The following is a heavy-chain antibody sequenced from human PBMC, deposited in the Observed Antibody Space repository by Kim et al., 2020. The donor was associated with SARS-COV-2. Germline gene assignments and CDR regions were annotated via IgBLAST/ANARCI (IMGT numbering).Heavy chain of an antibody. J-gene: IGHJ4*01. Sequence: GGSLRLSCAASGFTFNNYAMSWVRQAPEKGLEWVSTISGSGAPTYYADSVKGRFTISRDDSKSTVYLQMNSLRAEDTAVYYCAKASSRGAYLTYFDYWG. CDR3: AKASSRGAYLTYFDY. CDR1: GFTFNNYA. D-gene: IGHD1-26*01. V-gene: IGHV3-23*01. CDR2: ISGSGAPT.